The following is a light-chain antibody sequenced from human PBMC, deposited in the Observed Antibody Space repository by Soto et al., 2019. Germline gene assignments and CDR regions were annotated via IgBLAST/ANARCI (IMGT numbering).Light chain of an antibody. J-gene: IGLJ2*01. CDR2: EGS. V-gene: IGLV2-23*01. CDR3: CSYAGSVV. Sequence: QSALTQPASVSGSPGQSITISCTGTSSDVGSYNLDSWYQQHPGKAPKLMIYEGSKRHSGVSNRFSGSKSGNTASLTISGLQDEDEADYYCCSYAGSVVFGGGTKLTVL. CDR1: SSDVGSYNL.